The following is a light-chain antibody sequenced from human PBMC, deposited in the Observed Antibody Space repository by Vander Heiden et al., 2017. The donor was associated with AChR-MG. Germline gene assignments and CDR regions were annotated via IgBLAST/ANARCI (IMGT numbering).Light chain of an antibody. J-gene: IGKJ4*01. CDR2: AVS. V-gene: IGKV1-39*01. CDR3: QLRYSTPPS. CDR1: QSICSY. Sequence: DIHLTKSPSSLSASVGDSVTITCRARQSICSYLNWYQQKPGKAPKLLLYAVSSFQSAVPSRFSGSGSGTAFTLTIIRLLPADFATYYCQLRYSTPPSFGGGTKVEIK.